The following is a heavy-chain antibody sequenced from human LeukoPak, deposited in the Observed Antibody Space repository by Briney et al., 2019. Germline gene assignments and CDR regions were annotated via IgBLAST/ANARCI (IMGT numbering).Heavy chain of an antibody. D-gene: IGHD3-3*01. CDR1: GFTFSSYE. Sequence: GGSLRLSCAASGFTFSSYEMNWVRQAPGKGLEWVSYISSSGSTIYYADSVKGRYTISRDNAKNSLYLQMNSLRAEDTAVYYCARGFFAFDIWGQGTMVTVSS. V-gene: IGHV3-48*03. J-gene: IGHJ3*02. CDR2: ISSSGSTI. CDR3: ARGFFAFDI.